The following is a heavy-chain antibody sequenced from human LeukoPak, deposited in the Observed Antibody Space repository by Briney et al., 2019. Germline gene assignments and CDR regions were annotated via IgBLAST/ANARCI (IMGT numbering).Heavy chain of an antibody. Sequence: PGGSLRLSCAASGFTFSRYWMTWVRQAPGKGLEWVATINQDGSEKYYVDSVKGRFTISRDNAKNSLYLQMNSLRAEDTAVYYCARSTYGDYGYYYYYYYMDVWGKGTTVTVSS. CDR3: ARSTYGDYGYYYYYYYMDV. CDR1: GFTFSRYW. V-gene: IGHV3-7*01. D-gene: IGHD4-17*01. CDR2: INQDGSEK. J-gene: IGHJ6*03.